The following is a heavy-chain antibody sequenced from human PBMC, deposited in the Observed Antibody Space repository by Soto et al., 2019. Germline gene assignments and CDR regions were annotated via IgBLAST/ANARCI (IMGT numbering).Heavy chain of an antibody. Sequence: PGGSLRLSCAASGFTFISYGMHWVLQAPGKGLEWVAVIWYDGSNKYYADSVKGRFTISRDNSKNTLYLQMNSLRAEDTAVYYCAREDNYYYYMDVWGKGTTVTVSS. CDR2: IWYDGSNK. CDR3: AREDNYYYYMDV. CDR1: GFTFISYG. V-gene: IGHV3-33*01. D-gene: IGHD2-15*01. J-gene: IGHJ6*03.